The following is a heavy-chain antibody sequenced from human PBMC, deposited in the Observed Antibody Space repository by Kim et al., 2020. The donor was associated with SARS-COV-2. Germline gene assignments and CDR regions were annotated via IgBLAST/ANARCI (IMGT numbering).Heavy chain of an antibody. CDR3: ARFGGDPFDY. D-gene: IGHD4-17*01. Sequence: SETLSLTCAVYGGSFSGYYWSWIRQPPGKGLEWIGEINHSGSTNYNPSLKSRVTISVDTSKNQFSLKLSSVTAADTAVYYCARFGGDPFDYWGQGTLVTVSS. V-gene: IGHV4-34*01. CDR2: INHSGST. J-gene: IGHJ4*02. CDR1: GGSFSGYY.